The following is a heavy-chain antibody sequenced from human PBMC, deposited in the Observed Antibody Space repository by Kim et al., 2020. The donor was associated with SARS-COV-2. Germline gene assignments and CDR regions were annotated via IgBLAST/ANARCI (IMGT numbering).Heavy chain of an antibody. D-gene: IGHD6-19*01. CDR3: ARGRGSKQWLSTVRFDP. Sequence: ASVKVSCKASGYTFTSYDINWVRQATGQGLEWMGCMNPNSGNTGYAQKSQGRVTMTRNTSISTAYMELSSLRSEDTAVYYCARGRGSKQWLSTVRFDPWGQGTLVTVSS. J-gene: IGHJ5*02. V-gene: IGHV1-8*01. CDR2: MNPNSGNT. CDR1: GYTFTSYD.